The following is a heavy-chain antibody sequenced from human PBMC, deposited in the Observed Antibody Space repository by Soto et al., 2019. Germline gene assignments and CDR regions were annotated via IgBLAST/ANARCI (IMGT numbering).Heavy chain of an antibody. V-gene: IGHV1-69*13. CDR2: IIPVFGTA. Sequence: SVKVSCTASGGSLSNYGISWVRQAPGQGLEWMGGIIPVFGTANYAQKFQGRVTITADESTSTAYMELSSLRSEDTAVYYCAGPPELTRIYYYYGMDVWGQGTTVTVSS. CDR1: GGSLSNYG. J-gene: IGHJ6*02. CDR3: AGPPELTRIYYYYGMDV. D-gene: IGHD1-7*01.